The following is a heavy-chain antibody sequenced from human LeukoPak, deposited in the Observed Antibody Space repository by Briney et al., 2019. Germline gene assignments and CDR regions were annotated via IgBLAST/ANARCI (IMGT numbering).Heavy chain of an antibody. J-gene: IGHJ4*02. D-gene: IGHD6-13*01. CDR2: INPNSGGT. Sequence: AASVKVSCKIPRDTFIVSYIHWLRLAPGQGLEGMGLINPNSGGTKYAQKFQGRVPMTRETSINTAYMEVRRLNSDDSAMYYCARDLAYSRGSHYFDFWGQGTLVSVCS. CDR1: RDTFIVSY. CDR3: ARDLAYSRGSHYFDF. V-gene: IGHV1-2*06.